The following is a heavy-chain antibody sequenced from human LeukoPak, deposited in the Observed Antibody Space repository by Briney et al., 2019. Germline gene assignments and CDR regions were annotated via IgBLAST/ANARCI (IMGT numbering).Heavy chain of an antibody. Sequence: SETLSLTCTVSGDSISSSYWSWIRQPAGKGLKWIRRIYSSGITNYNPSLNSRVTMSLDTSKNQFSLKLNSVTAADTALYYCARLNNRVLFDSWGQGTLVTVSS. CDR3: ARLNNRVLFDS. D-gene: IGHD1-14*01. J-gene: IGHJ4*02. CDR2: IYSSGIT. V-gene: IGHV4-4*07. CDR1: GDSISSSY.